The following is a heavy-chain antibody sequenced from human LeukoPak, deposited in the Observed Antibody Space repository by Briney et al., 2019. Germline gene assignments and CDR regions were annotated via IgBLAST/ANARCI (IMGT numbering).Heavy chain of an antibody. CDR2: MHSGGST. CDR3: ARDRYCSGGSCYGDAFDL. Sequence: GGSLRLSCTASGFTVRSNYMSWVRQSPRKGLEWVSIMHSGGSTDYADSVKGRFILSRDHSKNTLYLQMNSLRAEDTAVYYCARDRYCSGGSCYGDAFDLWGQGTMVTVSS. J-gene: IGHJ3*01. D-gene: IGHD2-15*01. CDR1: GFTVRSNY. V-gene: IGHV3-53*01.